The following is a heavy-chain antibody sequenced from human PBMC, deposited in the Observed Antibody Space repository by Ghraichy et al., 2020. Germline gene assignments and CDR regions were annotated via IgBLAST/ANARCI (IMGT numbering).Heavy chain of an antibody. Sequence: ASVKVSCKASGYTFTSYAMHWVRQAPGQRLEWMGWINAGNGNTKYSQKFQGRVTITRDTSASTAYMELSSLRSEDTAVYYCAREGRSSSSWSPVDTDYYYYYGMDVWGQGTTVTVSS. CDR1: GYTFTSYA. J-gene: IGHJ6*02. V-gene: IGHV1-3*01. D-gene: IGHD6-13*01. CDR2: INAGNGNT. CDR3: AREGRSSSSWSPVDTDYYYYYGMDV.